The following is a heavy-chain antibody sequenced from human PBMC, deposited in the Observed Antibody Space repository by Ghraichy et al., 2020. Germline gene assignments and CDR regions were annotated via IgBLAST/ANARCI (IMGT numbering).Heavy chain of an antibody. CDR1: GFTFSSYW. J-gene: IGHJ3*02. D-gene: IGHD2-2*01. CDR3: ARARYRDAFDI. V-gene: IGHV3-7*01. Sequence: GGSLRLSCAASGFTFSSYWMNWVRQAPGQGLEWVANIKHDGTEKYYVDPVKGRFTISRDNAKNSLYLQMNSLRVEDTAVYYCARARYRDAFDIWGQGTMVTVSS. CDR2: IKHDGTEK.